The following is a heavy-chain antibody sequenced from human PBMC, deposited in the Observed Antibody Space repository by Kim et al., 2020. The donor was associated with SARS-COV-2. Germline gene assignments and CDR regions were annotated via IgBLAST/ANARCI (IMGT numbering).Heavy chain of an antibody. V-gene: IGHV5-51*01. CDR1: GYSFTSYW. Sequence: GESLKISCKGSGYSFTSYWIGWVRQMPGKGLEWMGIIYPGDSDTRYSPSFQGQVTISADKSISTAYLQWSSLKASDTAMYYCARQGRDKQGSRGFGVAPVRFDYYGMDVWGQGTTVTVSS. J-gene: IGHJ6*02. CDR3: ARQGRDKQGSRGFGVAPVRFDYYGMDV. D-gene: IGHD3-3*01. CDR2: IYPGDSDT.